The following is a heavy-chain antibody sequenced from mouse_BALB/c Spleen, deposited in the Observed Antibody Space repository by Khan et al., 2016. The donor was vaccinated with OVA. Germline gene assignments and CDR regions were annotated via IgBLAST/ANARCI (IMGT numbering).Heavy chain of an antibody. Sequence: QIQLVQSGPELKKPGETVRISCKASGYTFTTAGIQWVQKMPGKGLKWIGWINTHSGVPKYAEDFKGRFAFSLAISVNTAYLQITNLTNEDTATYFCARGGTTYYRNDGGAMEYWGKGTSVTVSS. CDR2: INTHSGVP. J-gene: IGHJ4*01. D-gene: IGHD2-14*01. CDR3: ARGGTTYYRNDGGAMEY. CDR1: GYTFTTAG. V-gene: IGHV9-4*02.